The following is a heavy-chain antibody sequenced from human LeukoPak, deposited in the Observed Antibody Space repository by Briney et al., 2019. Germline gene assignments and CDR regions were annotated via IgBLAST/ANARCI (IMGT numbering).Heavy chain of an antibody. V-gene: IGHV3-48*03. CDR2: ISSSGSTI. D-gene: IGHD3-10*01. CDR3: ARDSGSGSYPNWFDP. CDR1: GFTFSSYE. J-gene: IGHJ5*02. Sequence: GGSLRLSCAASGFTFSSYEMNWVRQAPGKGLEWVSYISSSGSTIYYADSVKGRFTISRDNAKNSPYLQMNSLRAEDTAVYYCARDSGSGSYPNWFDPWGQGTLVTVSS.